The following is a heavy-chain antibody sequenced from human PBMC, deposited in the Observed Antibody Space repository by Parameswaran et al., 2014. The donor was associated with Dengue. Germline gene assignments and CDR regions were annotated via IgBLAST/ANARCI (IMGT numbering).Heavy chain of an antibody. CDR2: ISYDGSNK. J-gene: IGHJ6*02. CDR3: AKEEASGWSYYGMDV. D-gene: IGHD6-19*01. V-gene: IGHV3-30*18. Sequence: WIRQPPGKGLEWVAVISYDGSNKYYADSVKGRFTISRDNSKNTLYLQMNSLRAEDTAVYYCAKEEASGWSYYGMDVWGQGTTVTVSS.